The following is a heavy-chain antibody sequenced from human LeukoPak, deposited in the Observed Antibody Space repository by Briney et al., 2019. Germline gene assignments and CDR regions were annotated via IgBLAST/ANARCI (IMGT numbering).Heavy chain of an antibody. CDR1: GFTFSDYY. Sequence: PGGSLRLSCAASGFTFSDYYMSWLRQAPGTGLEWVSYISSSGSTIYYADSVKSRFTISRDNAKNSLYLQMNSLRAEDTAVYYCARDLFNLYGVTDYWGQGTLVTVSS. D-gene: IGHD4-17*01. J-gene: IGHJ4*02. V-gene: IGHV3-11*01. CDR2: ISSSGSTI. CDR3: ARDLFNLYGVTDY.